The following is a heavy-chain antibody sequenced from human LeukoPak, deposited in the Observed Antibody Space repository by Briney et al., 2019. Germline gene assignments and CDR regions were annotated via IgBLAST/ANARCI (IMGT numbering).Heavy chain of an antibody. CDR2: INPNSGGT. Sequence: ASAKVSCKASGYTFTDYYIHWVRQAPGQGLEWMGWINPNSGGTNYAQKFQGRVTMTRDTSISTAYMELSRLRSDDTAVYYCARVDDRGHYYDSSGPRKLFDYWGQGTLVTVSS. CDR3: ARVDDRGHYYDSSGPRKLFDY. CDR1: GYTFTDYY. J-gene: IGHJ4*02. D-gene: IGHD3-22*01. V-gene: IGHV1-2*02.